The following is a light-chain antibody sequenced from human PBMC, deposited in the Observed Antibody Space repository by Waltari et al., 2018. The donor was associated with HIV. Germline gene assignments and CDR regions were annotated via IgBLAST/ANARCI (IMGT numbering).Light chain of an antibody. J-gene: IGKJ2*01. CDR1: QSVSSD. CDR2: GAS. V-gene: IGKV3-15*01. Sequence: EIVMTQSPATLSVSPGERATLSCRASQSVSSDLAWYQQKPGQAPRLLIYGASTRATGIPARFSGSGSGTEFTLTSSSLRSEDFAVYYCQQYNNWPPDTFGQGTKLEIK. CDR3: QQYNNWPPDT.